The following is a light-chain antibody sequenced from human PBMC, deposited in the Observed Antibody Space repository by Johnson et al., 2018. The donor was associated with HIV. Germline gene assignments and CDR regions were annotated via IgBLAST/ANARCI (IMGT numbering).Light chain of an antibody. V-gene: IGLV1-51*02. Sequence: QSVLTQPPSVSAAPGQRVNISCSGHSSNIENYFVSWYQQLPGAAPKLLIYENNKRPLGIPDRFSGSKSGTSATLGITGLQTGDEADYYCGTWDTSLRVGFFGTGTKVTFL. J-gene: IGLJ1*01. CDR3: GTWDTSLRVGF. CDR2: ENN. CDR1: SSNIENYF.